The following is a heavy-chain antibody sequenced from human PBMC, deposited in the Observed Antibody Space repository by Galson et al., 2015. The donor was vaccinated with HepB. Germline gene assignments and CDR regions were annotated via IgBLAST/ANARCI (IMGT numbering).Heavy chain of an antibody. D-gene: IGHD2-15*01. V-gene: IGHV3-30*18. Sequence: SLRLSCAASGFTFSSYGMHWVRQAPGKGLEWVAVISYDGSNKYYADSVKGRFTISRDNSKNTLYLQMNSLRAEDTAVYYCAKTMVGEAGYCSGGSCYSIDYWGQGTLVTVSS. CDR2: ISYDGSNK. CDR3: AKTMVGEAGYCSGGSCYSIDY. J-gene: IGHJ4*02. CDR1: GFTFSSYG.